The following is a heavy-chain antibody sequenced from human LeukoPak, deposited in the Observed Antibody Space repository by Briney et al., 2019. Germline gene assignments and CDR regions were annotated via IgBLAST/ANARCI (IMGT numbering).Heavy chain of an antibody. J-gene: IGHJ4*02. CDR2: IYPGDSDT. V-gene: IGHV5-51*01. Sequence: GGSLQISCKGSGYRFTSYWIGWVRPMPGKGLEWMGIIYPGDSDTRYSPSFQGQVTISADKSINTAYLQWSSLKASDTAIYYCARRGEAMDPFDYWGQGTLVTVSS. CDR3: ARRGEAMDPFDY. CDR1: GYRFTSYW. D-gene: IGHD5-18*01.